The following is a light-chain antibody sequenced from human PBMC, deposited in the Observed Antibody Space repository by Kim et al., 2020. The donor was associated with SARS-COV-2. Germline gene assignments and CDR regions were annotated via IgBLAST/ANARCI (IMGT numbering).Light chain of an antibody. V-gene: IGKV3-20*01. CDR1: QSVSSSY. Sequence: GERANLSCRASQSVSSSYLAWYQQKPGQAPRLLIDGASSRATGIPDRFSGSGSGTDFTLTISRLEPEDFAVYYCQQYGSSPPSVTFGQGTKVDIK. CDR2: GAS. CDR3: QQYGSSPPSVT. J-gene: IGKJ1*01.